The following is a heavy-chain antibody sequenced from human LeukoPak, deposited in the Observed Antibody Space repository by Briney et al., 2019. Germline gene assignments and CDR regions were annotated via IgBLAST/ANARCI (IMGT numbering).Heavy chain of an antibody. Sequence: GGSLRLSCAASGFTFSNAWMSWVRQAPGKGLEWVGRIKSKTDGGTTDYAAPVKGRFTISRDDSKNTLYLQMNSLKTEDTAVYYCTTVDTAMVRSPFHYWGQGTLVTVSS. CDR3: TTVDTAMVRSPFHY. V-gene: IGHV3-15*01. CDR2: IKSKTDGGTT. J-gene: IGHJ4*02. D-gene: IGHD5-18*01. CDR1: GFTFSNAW.